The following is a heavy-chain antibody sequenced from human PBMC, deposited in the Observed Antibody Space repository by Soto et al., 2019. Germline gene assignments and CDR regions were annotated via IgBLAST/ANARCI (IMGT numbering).Heavy chain of an antibody. J-gene: IGHJ3*02. CDR1: GGTFSSYA. Sequence: SVKFYCKASGGTFSSYAISWVRQAPGQGLEWMGGIIPIFGTANYAQKFQGRVTITADESTSTAYMELSSLRSEDTAVYYCATRTGGAFDIWGQGTMVTVSS. D-gene: IGHD3-16*01. CDR3: ATRTGGAFDI. CDR2: IIPIFGTA. V-gene: IGHV1-69*01.